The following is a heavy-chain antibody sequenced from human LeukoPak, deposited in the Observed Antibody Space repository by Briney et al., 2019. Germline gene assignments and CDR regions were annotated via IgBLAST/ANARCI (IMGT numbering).Heavy chain of an antibody. CDR2: ISYDGSNK. CDR3: AKARYSSSWYYFDY. D-gene: IGHD6-13*01. J-gene: IGHJ4*02. Sequence: PGGSLRLSCAASGFTISSYGMHWVRQAPGKGLEWVAVISYDGSNKYYADSVKGRFTISRDNSKNTLYLQMNSLRAEDTAVYYCAKARYSSSWYYFDYWGQGTLVTVSS. V-gene: IGHV3-30*18. CDR1: GFTISSYG.